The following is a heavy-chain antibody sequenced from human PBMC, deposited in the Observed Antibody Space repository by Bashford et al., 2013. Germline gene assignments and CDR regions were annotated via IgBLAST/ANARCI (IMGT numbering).Heavy chain of an antibody. CDR2: MSGSGGTI. J-gene: IGHJ6*02. Sequence: RQAPGKGLEWVSYMSGSGGTIYYADSVKGRFTISWDNAKNSLYLQMNSLRAEDTAVYYCARATYYDFWSGYTGGSYGMDVWGQGTTVTVSS. D-gene: IGHD3-3*01. CDR3: ARATYYDFWSGYTGGSYGMDV. V-gene: IGHV3-11*01.